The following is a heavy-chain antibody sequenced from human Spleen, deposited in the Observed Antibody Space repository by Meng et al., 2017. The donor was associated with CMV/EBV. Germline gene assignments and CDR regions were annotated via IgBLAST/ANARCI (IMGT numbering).Heavy chain of an antibody. J-gene: IGHJ6*02. CDR1: GYSFTSYW. D-gene: IGHD3-3*01. V-gene: IGHV5-51*01. CDR3: ARQGDDFWSASYYYFGMDV. CDR2: IYPSDSDT. Sequence: GESLKISCKGSGYSFTSYWIGWVRQMPGKGLEWMGIIYPSDSDTRYSPAFQGQVTISADKSITTAYLQWNSLEASDTAIYYCARQGDDFWSASYYYFGMDVWGQGTTVTVSS.